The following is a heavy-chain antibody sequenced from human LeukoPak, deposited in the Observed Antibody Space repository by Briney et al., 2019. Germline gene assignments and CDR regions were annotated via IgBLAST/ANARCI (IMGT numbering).Heavy chain of an antibody. CDR1: GFTFETYW. Sequence: GGSLRLSCAASGFTFETYWMHWVRRAPGKGLEWVSCINGYGSITNYADSVKGRFTISRDNAKNTLYLQMNSLRVEDTAVYYCARDEPTVTTGPPVGSWGQGTLVTVSS. CDR3: ARDEPTVTTGPPVGS. D-gene: IGHD4-17*01. CDR2: INGYGSIT. V-gene: IGHV3-74*01. J-gene: IGHJ4*02.